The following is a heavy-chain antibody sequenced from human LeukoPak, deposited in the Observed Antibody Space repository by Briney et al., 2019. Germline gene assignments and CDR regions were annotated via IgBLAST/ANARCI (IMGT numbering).Heavy chain of an antibody. CDR2: IYYTGST. Sequence: SETLSLTCTVSGGSISSGGYYWSWIRQHPGKGLEWIGFIYYTGSTYYNPSLKSRVTISVDTSKNQFSLNLISVTAADTAVYYCARAHITEGVVDGFDIWGQGTMVTVSS. J-gene: IGHJ3*02. V-gene: IGHV4-31*03. CDR3: ARAHITEGVVDGFDI. D-gene: IGHD3-10*01. CDR1: GGSISSGGYY.